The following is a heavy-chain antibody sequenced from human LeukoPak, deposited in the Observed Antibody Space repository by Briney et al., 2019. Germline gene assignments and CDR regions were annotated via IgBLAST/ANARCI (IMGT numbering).Heavy chain of an antibody. J-gene: IGHJ5*02. CDR3: ARESGSANWFDP. V-gene: IGHV1-2*02. CDR1: GYTFTGYY. Sequence: ASVKVSCEASGYTFTGYYMHWVRQAPGQGLEWMGWINPNSGGTNYAQKFQGRVTMTRDTSISTAYMELSRLRSDDTAVYYCARESGSANWFDPWGQGTLVTVSS. CDR2: INPNSGGT. D-gene: IGHD3-10*01.